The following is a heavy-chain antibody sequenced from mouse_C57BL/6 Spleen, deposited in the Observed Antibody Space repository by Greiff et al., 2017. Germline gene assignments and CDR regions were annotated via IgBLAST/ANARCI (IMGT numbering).Heavy chain of an antibody. J-gene: IGHJ2*01. CDR2: ISYDGSN. CDR1: GYSITSGYY. V-gene: IGHV3-6*01. Sequence: EVKLQESGPGLVKPSQSLSLTCSVTGYSITSGYYWNWIRQLPGNKLEWMGYISYDGSNNYNPSLKNRISITRDTSKNQFFLKLNSVTTEDTATYYCARAPLTGTFDYWGQGTTLTVSS. CDR3: ARAPLTGTFDY. D-gene: IGHD4-1*01.